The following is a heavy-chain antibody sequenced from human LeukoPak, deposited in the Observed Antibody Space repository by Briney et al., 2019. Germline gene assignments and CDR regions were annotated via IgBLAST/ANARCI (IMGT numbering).Heavy chain of an antibody. CDR1: GGSISSSSYY. J-gene: IGHJ5*02. CDR2: IYYSGST. D-gene: IGHD3-3*01. V-gene: IGHV4-39*01. Sequence: SETLSLTCTVSGGSISSSSYYWGWIRQPPGKGLEWIGSIYYSGSTYYNPSLKSRVTISVDTSQNQFSLKLSSVTAADTAVYYCATGVTADFWSGQNNWFDPWGQGTLVTVSS. CDR3: ATGVTADFWSGQNNWFDP.